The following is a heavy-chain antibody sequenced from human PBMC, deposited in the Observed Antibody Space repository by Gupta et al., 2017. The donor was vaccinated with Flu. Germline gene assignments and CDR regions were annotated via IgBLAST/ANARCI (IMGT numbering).Heavy chain of an antibody. V-gene: IGHV4-39*01. CDR2: IYHSGST. Sequence: IGSIYHSGSTYYNPSLKSRVTISVDTSKNQFSLKLSSVTAADTAVYYCARHAMQLEWLLGWFDPWGQGTLVTVSS. D-gene: IGHD3-3*01. CDR3: ARHAMQLEWLLGWFDP. J-gene: IGHJ5*02.